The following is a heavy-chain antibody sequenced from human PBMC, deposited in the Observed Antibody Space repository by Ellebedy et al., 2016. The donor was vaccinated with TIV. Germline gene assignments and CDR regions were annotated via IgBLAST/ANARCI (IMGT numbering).Heavy chain of an antibody. J-gene: IGHJ5*02. V-gene: IGHV5-51*01. CDR2: IYPGDSDT. CDR1: GCSFTNYW. CDR3: ARRALMGTSSPRGSFDP. Sequence: ASVKVSCKASGCSFTNYWIGWVRQMPGKGLECMGLIYPGDSDTRYSPSFQGQVTISADKSITTAYLQWRSLEASDTAMYYCARRALMGTSSPRGSFDPWGQGTLVTVSS. D-gene: IGHD2-2*01.